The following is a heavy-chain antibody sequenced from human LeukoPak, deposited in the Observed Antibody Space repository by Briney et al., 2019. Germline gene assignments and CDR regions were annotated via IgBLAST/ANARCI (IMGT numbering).Heavy chain of an antibody. CDR3: AKTSLSDASGHYYYMDV. CDR2: IYSGGST. D-gene: IGHD3-3*01. J-gene: IGHJ6*03. V-gene: IGHV3-53*05. CDR1: GFTVSSNY. Sequence: GGSLRLSCAASGFTVSSNYMSWVRQAPGKGLEWVSVIYSGGSTYYADSVKGRFTISRDNSQDTVSLQVNNLRTEDTALYYCAKTSLSDASGHYYYMDVWGKGTTVTVSS.